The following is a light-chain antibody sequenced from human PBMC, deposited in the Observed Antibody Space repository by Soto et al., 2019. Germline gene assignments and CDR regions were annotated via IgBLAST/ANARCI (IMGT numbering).Light chain of an antibody. J-gene: IGLJ1*01. CDR3: GTCDSSRSAGGV. CDR1: SSNIGNNY. V-gene: IGLV1-51*02. Sequence: QSVLTQPPSVSAAPGQKVTISCSGSSSNIGNNYVSWYQQLPGTAPKLLIYENNKRPSGIPDRFSGSKSGTSATLGITGLQTGDEADYYCGTCDSSRSAGGVLGTGTRSPS. CDR2: ENN.